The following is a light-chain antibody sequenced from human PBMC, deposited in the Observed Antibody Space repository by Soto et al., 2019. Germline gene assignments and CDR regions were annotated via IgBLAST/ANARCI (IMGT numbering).Light chain of an antibody. CDR3: QQYGSSGT. J-gene: IGKJ1*01. Sequence: IVLTQSPATPSLSPGERATLSCRSSQSVSRYVAWYQQKPGQAPRLLIYDASNRATGIPDRFSGSGSGTDFTLTISRLEPEDFAVYYCQQYGSSGTFGQGTKVDIK. CDR1: QSVSRY. CDR2: DAS. V-gene: IGKV3-20*01.